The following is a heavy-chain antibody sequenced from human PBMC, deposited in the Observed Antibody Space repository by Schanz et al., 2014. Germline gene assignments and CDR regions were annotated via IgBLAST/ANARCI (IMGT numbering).Heavy chain of an antibody. D-gene: IGHD3-3*01. Sequence: QIQLVQSGAEVKKPGASVKVSCKASGYTFPSYGISWVRQAPGQGLEWMGWISVYNHNKEYDQKFQGRVTMTADTSTNTVYMELRSLRSDDTAVYYCARSAGRDFWSGYYAQFDYWGQGTLVTGAS. CDR3: ARSAGRDFWSGYYAQFDY. V-gene: IGHV1-18*01. J-gene: IGHJ4*02. CDR1: GYTFPSYG. CDR2: ISVYNHNK.